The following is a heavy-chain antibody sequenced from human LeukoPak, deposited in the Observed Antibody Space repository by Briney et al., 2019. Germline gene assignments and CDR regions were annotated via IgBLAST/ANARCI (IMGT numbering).Heavy chain of an antibody. V-gene: IGHV3-23*01. CDR3: AKVGTEGYSYHDY. D-gene: IGHD5-18*01. J-gene: IGHJ4*02. CDR2: TRHKGGSA. CDR1: GFTFSSYT. Sequence: GVSLTLSCAASGFTFSSYTMIWVRQAPGKGLEGVSGTRHKGGSAFYADSVKGRFTISRDNSKNTLYLQRQTISAQDTAIYFCAKVGTEGYSYHDYWGQGTLLTVSS.